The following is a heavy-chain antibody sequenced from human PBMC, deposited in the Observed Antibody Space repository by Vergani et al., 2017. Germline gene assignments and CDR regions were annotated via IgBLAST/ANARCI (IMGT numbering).Heavy chain of an antibody. V-gene: IGHV4-61*02. D-gene: IGHD2-2*01. Sequence: QVQLQESGPGLVKPSQTLSLTCTVSGGSISSGSYYWSWLRQPAGKGLEWIGHIYISGSTNYNPSLKSRVTISVDTSKNQFSLKLSSVTAADTAVYYCAREGCSSTSCYDYYYMDVWGKGP. CDR2: IYISGST. CDR1: GGSISSGSYY. J-gene: IGHJ6*03. CDR3: AREGCSSTSCYDYYYMDV.